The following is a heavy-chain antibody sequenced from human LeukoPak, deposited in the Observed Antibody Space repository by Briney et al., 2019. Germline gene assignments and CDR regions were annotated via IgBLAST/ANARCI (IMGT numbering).Heavy chain of an antibody. CDR3: ARRGTTYCTVDSCHPNWFDP. J-gene: IGHJ5*02. Sequence: GGSLRLSCAASGFTFSDYYMTWIRQAPGRGLEWISYINGSSSDTKYADSVKGRFTISRDNAKNSVYLLMNSLRAEDTAVYYCARRGTTYCTVDSCHPNWFDPWGQGTLVTVSS. CDR2: INGSSSDT. V-gene: IGHV3-11*03. CDR1: GFTFSDYY. D-gene: IGHD2-15*01.